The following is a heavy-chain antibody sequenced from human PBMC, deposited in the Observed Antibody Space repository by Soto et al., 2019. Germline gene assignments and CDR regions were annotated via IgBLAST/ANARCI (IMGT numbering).Heavy chain of an antibody. CDR3: ARDGAVPGKGYFYGMDV. J-gene: IGHJ6*02. CDR1: GFTFSNYA. D-gene: IGHD6-19*01. Sequence: EVQLVESGGGLVQPGESLRVSCAASGFTFSNYAMSWVRQAPGKGLEWISYISTSGSVMKYADSVKGRFTVSRDYAKNSLFLQMNSLNDGDTAVYYCARDGAVPGKGYFYGMDVWGQGTTVTVSS. V-gene: IGHV3-48*02. CDR2: ISTSGSVM.